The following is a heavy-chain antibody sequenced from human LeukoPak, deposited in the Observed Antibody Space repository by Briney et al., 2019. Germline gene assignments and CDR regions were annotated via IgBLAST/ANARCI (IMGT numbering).Heavy chain of an antibody. Sequence: GGSLRLSCAASGFSFSNYEMNWVRQTPGKGLEWVSYMSSSGSMTWYADSVKGRFTISRDNAKRSLYLQMNSLRVEDTAVYYCARTYYDILTGYNPYFDYWGQGILVTVSS. CDR3: ARTYYDILTGYNPYFDY. V-gene: IGHV3-48*03. CDR1: GFSFSNYE. D-gene: IGHD3-9*01. CDR2: MSSSGSMT. J-gene: IGHJ4*02.